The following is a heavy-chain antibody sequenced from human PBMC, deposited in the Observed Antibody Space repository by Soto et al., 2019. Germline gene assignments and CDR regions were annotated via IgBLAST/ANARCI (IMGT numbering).Heavy chain of an antibody. CDR2: IYYSGST. V-gene: IGHV4-31*03. J-gene: IGHJ3*02. Sequence: SETLSLTCTVSGGSIGSGGYYWSWIRQRPGKGLEWIGYIYYSGSTYYNPSLKSRFTISVDTSKNQFSLKLSSVTAADTAVYYCATYSGSYYPHAFDIWGQGTMVTVSS. CDR3: ATYSGSYYPHAFDI. CDR1: GGSIGSGGYY. D-gene: IGHD1-26*01.